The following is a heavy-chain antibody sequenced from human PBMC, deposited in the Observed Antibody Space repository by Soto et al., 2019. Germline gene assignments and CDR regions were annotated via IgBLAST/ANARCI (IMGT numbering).Heavy chain of an antibody. D-gene: IGHD1-26*01. CDR1: GGTFSSYP. Sequence: QVQLVQSGAEVKKPGSSVKVSCEASGGTFSSYPINWVRQAPGQGLEWMGGIISFFGTSNYAQKFQGRVTITAEESTSTAYMELRSLRSEDTAVYYCARVGHITNYGMAVWGQGTTVTVSS. CDR3: ARVGHITNYGMAV. V-gene: IGHV1-69*01. CDR2: IISFFGTS. J-gene: IGHJ6*02.